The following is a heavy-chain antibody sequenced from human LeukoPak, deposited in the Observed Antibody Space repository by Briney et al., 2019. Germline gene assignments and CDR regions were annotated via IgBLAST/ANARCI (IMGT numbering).Heavy chain of an antibody. J-gene: IGHJ4*02. Sequence: SETLSLTCTVSGDSINSAGYYWTWVRQHPGKGLEWIGYIYYSGTTYYSPSLKSRLTISMETSKNQFSLKLRSVTPPDTAVYFCARTAPSYYYDGSGHYFDSWGQGTLVADSS. V-gene: IGHV4-31*03. CDR2: IYYSGTT. D-gene: IGHD3-22*01. CDR3: ARTAPSYYYDGSGHYFDS. CDR1: GDSINSAGYY.